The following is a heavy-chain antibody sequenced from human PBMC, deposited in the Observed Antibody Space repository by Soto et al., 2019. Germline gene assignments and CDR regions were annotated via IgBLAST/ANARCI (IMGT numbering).Heavy chain of an antibody. CDR1: GDSVTSNVW. J-gene: IGHJ4*02. D-gene: IGHD6-19*01. CDR2: AYHNGLT. CDR3: ARDAAVPGESDRFDY. Sequence: SETLSLTCAVSGDSVTSNVWWSWVRQPPGRGLEWIGEAYHNGLTDYNPSLKSRVTMSVDTSKNEFSLKLTSLTAADTAIYYCARDAAVPGESDRFDYWGQGTLVTVSS. V-gene: IGHV4-4*02.